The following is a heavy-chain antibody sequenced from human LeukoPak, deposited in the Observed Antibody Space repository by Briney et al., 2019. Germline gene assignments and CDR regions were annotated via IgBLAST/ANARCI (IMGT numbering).Heavy chain of an antibody. V-gene: IGHV3-23*01. Sequence: GGSLRLSCAASGFPFSIYAMSWVRQAPGKGLQGVSSFTSCCERTWYVDSVKGRFTITRDNSENTLYLQMHSLRAEDTAVYYCARDRPNYYGSDGHYYRRDGDYWGRGTLVSVSS. J-gene: IGHJ4*02. CDR3: ARDRPNYYGSDGHYYRRDGDY. CDR1: GFPFSIYA. D-gene: IGHD3-22*01. CDR2: FTSCCERT.